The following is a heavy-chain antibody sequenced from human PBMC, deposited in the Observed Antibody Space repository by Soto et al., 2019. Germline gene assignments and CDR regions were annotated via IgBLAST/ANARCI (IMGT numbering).Heavy chain of an antibody. J-gene: IGHJ6*02. CDR1: GFSLSTSGVG. CDR2: IYWNDDK. V-gene: IGHV2-5*01. Sequence: SGPTLVKPTQTLTLTCTFSGFSLSTSGVGVGWIRQPPGKALEWLALIYWNDDKRYSPSLKSRLTITKDTSKNQVVLTMTNMDPVDTATYYCAHSSSLGYYYYYYGMDVWGQGTTVTVSS. D-gene: IGHD6-6*01. CDR3: AHSSSLGYYYYYYGMDV.